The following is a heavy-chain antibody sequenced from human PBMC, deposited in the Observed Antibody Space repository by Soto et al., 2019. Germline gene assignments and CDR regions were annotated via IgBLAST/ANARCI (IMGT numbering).Heavy chain of an antibody. CDR1: GCSISSYY. V-gene: IGHV4-59*08. J-gene: IGHJ3*02. CDR3: ATQGGDDDAFDI. Sequence: PSETLSLTCTVSGCSISSYYWSWIRQPPGKGLEWIGYIYYSGSTNYNPSLKSRVTISVDTSKNQFSLKLSSVTAADTAVYYCATQGGDDDAFDIWGQGTMVTVSS. CDR2: IYYSGST. D-gene: IGHD2-21*02.